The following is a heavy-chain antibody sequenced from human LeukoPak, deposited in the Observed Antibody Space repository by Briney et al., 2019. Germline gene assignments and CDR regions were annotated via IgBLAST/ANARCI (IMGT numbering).Heavy chain of an antibody. CDR2: IKQDGSEK. J-gene: IGHJ3*02. CDR3: ARFSQRLARGAFDI. D-gene: IGHD6-19*01. CDR1: GFTFSSYS. Sequence: GGSLRLSCAASGFTFSSYSMNWVRQAPGKGLEWVANIKQDGSEKYYVDSVKGRFTISRDNAKNSLYLQMNSLRAEDTAVYYCARFSQRLARGAFDIWGQGTMATVSS. V-gene: IGHV3-7*01.